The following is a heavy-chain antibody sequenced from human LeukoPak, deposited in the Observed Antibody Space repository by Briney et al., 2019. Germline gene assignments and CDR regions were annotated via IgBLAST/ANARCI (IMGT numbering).Heavy chain of an antibody. V-gene: IGHV4-34*01. CDR1: GGSFSGYY. J-gene: IGHJ4*02. CDR3: ARVRAGREFDY. Sequence: SETLSLTCAVYGGSFSGYYWSWIRQPPGKGLEWIGSIYYSGSTYYNPSLKSRVTISVDTSKNQFSLKLSSVTAADTAVYYCARVRAGREFDYWGQGTLVTVSS. CDR2: IYYSGST.